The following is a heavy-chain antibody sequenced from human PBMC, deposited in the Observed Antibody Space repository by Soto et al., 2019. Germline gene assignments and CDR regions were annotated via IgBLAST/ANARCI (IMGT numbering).Heavy chain of an antibody. CDR1: GGSISSGDYY. CDR3: ARVSTHGSWALDY. J-gene: IGHJ4*02. D-gene: IGHD6-13*01. Sequence: PSETLSLTCTVSGGSISSGDYYWSWIRQPPGKGLEGIGYIYYSGRNYYNPSLKSRATISVDTSKNQFSLKLSSVTAADTAVYYCARVSTHGSWALDYWGQGTLVTVSS. CDR2: IYYSGRN. V-gene: IGHV4-30-4*01.